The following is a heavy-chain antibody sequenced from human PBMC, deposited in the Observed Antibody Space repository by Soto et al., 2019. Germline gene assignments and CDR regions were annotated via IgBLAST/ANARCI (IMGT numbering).Heavy chain of an antibody. Sequence: ASVKVSCKASGYTFTSYAMHWVRQAPGQRLEWMGWINAGNGNTKYSQKYQGRNTITRDTSARTALMVMSILRAEDTVVYCGARVRGIGVAVIEWFDPWGQGTLVTVSS. J-gene: IGHJ5*02. CDR2: INAGNGNT. CDR1: GYTFTSYA. CDR3: ARVRGIGVAVIEWFDP. V-gene: IGHV1-3*01. D-gene: IGHD6-19*01.